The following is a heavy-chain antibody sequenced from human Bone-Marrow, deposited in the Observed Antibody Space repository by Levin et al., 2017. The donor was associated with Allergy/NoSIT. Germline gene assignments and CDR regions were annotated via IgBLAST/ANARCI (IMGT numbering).Heavy chain of an antibody. D-gene: IGHD3-16*01. V-gene: IGHV3-21*01. CDR2: ITTRSDYI. CDR1: DFPFSSYT. CDR3: ARLRWGDDAFDL. J-gene: IGHJ3*01. Sequence: PGGSLRLSCAASDFPFSSYTMNWVRQAPGKGLEWVSSITTRSDYIYYPDSLKGRFTISRDNAKNSLYLQMNSLRAEDTAVYYCARLRWGDDAFDLWGQGTMVIVSS.